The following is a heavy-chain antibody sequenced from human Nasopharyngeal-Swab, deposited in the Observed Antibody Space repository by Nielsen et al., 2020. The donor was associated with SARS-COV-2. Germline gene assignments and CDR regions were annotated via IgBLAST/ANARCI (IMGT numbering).Heavy chain of an antibody. CDR2: INPSGGST. V-gene: IGHV1-46*01. D-gene: IGHD3-9*01. CDR3: ARSNGILTGFFDY. CDR1: GYTFPSYY. J-gene: IGHJ4*02. Sequence: ASVKVSCKASGYTFPSYYMHWVRQAPGQGLEWMGIINPSGGSTSYAQKFQGRVTMTRDTSTSAVYMELSSLRSEDTAVYYCARSNGILTGFFDYWGQGTLVTVSS.